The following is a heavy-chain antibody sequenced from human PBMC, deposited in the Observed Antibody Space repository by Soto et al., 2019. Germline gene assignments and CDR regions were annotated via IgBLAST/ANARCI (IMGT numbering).Heavy chain of an antibody. D-gene: IGHD3-22*01. CDR2: IIPILGIA. V-gene: IGHV1-69*02. Sequence: QVQLVQSGAEVKKPGSSVKVSCKASGGTFSSYTISWVRQAPGQGLEWMGRIIPILGIANYAQKFQGRVTITADKSTSTAYMELSSLRYEDTAVYYCARSRDESSGYSYWGQGTLVTVSS. J-gene: IGHJ4*02. CDR1: GGTFSSYT. CDR3: ARSRDESSGYSY.